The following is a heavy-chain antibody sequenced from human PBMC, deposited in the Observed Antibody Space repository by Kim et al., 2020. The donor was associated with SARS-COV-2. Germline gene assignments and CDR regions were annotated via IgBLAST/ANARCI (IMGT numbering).Heavy chain of an antibody. CDR2: K. J-gene: IGHJ4*02. D-gene: IGHD6-19*01. Sequence: KYYADSVQGRFTISRDNFKNTLYLQMNSLRPDDTAVYYCAKETEWLVFDHWGQGTLVTVSS. CDR3: AKETEWLVFDH. V-gene: IGHV3-30-3*02.